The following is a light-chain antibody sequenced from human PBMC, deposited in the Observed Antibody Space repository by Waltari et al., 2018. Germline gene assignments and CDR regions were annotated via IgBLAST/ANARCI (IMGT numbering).Light chain of an antibody. CDR1: QVLGSY. CDR2: DVS. Sequence: DIQMTQSPSSLSAAVGDRVTITCRASQVLGSYLNWFQQKFGEAPKVPLSDVSDVEAGVSSRFSGSGSGTEFTLTISSLQPEDVAMYYCQQYAHLPWTFGQGTRVEIK. CDR3: QQYAHLPWT. V-gene: IGKV1-33*01. J-gene: IGKJ1*01.